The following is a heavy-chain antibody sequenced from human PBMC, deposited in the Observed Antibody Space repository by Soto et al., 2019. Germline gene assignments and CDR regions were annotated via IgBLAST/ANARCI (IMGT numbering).Heavy chain of an antibody. Sequence: GGSLRLSCAASGFTFSSYGMHWVRQAPGKGLEWVAVISYDGSNKYYADSVKGRFTISRDNSKNTLFLQMDSLRAEDTAVYYCAKSGERYCTGGNCYFDCWGQGTLVTVSS. J-gene: IGHJ4*02. CDR3: AKSGERYCTGGNCYFDC. CDR1: GFTFSSYG. D-gene: IGHD2-8*02. CDR2: ISYDGSNK. V-gene: IGHV3-30*18.